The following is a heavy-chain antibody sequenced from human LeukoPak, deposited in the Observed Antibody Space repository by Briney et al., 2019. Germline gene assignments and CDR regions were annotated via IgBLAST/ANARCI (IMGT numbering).Heavy chain of an antibody. V-gene: IGHV4-4*07. CDR3: ARDGPTTVTTYPSPYYFDY. D-gene: IGHD4-17*01. J-gene: IGHJ4*02. CDR1: GGSISSYY. Sequence: SETLSITCTVSGGSISSYYWSWIRRPAGKGLEWIGRIYTSGSTNYNPSLKSRVTMSVDTSKNQFSLKLSSVTAADTAVYYCARDGPTTVTTYPSPYYFDYWGQGTLVTVSS. CDR2: IYTSGST.